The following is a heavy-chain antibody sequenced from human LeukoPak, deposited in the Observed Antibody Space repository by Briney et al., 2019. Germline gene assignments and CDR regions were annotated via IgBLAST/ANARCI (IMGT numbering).Heavy chain of an antibody. V-gene: IGHV1-2*06. CDR2: INPNSGGT. CDR3: ARTPRQWLVPFDY. CDR1: GYTFTGYY. J-gene: IGHJ4*02. Sequence: GASVKVSCKASGYTFTGYYMHWVRQAPGQGLEWMGRINPNSGGTNYAQKFQGRVTMTRDTSISTAYMELSRLRSDDTAMYYCARTPRQWLVPFDYWGQGTLVTVSS. D-gene: IGHD6-19*01.